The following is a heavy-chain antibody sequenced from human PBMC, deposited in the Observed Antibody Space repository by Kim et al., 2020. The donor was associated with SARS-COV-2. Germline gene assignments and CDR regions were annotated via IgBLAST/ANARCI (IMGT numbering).Heavy chain of an antibody. D-gene: IGHD2-2*02. Sequence: SVKVSCKASGGTFSSYAISWVRQAPGQGLEWMGGIIPIFGTANYAQKFQGRVTITADESTSTAYMELSSLRSEDTAVYYCARERVFGQKRYCSSTSCYIPEIYYYGMDVWGQGTTVTVSS. CDR2: IIPIFGTA. CDR3: ARERVFGQKRYCSSTSCYIPEIYYYGMDV. V-gene: IGHV1-69*13. CDR1: GGTFSSYA. J-gene: IGHJ6*02.